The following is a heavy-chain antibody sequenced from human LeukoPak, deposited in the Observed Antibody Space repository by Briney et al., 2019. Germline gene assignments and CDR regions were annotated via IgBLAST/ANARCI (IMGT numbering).Heavy chain of an antibody. V-gene: IGHV4-59*01. Sequence: SETLSLTCTVSGGSISSYYWSWIRQPPGKGLEWIGYIYYGGSTNYNPSLKSRVTISVDTSKNQFSLKLSSVTAADTAVYYCASYKRNAFDIWGQGTMVTVSS. D-gene: IGHD1-1*01. J-gene: IGHJ3*02. CDR2: IYYGGST. CDR1: GGSISSYY. CDR3: ASYKRNAFDI.